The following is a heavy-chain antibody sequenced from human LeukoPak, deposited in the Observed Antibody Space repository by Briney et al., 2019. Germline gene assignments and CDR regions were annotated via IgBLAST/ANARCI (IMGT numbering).Heavy chain of an antibody. CDR2: IDYSGIT. D-gene: IGHD3-22*01. CDR1: GGSITSRTYS. J-gene: IGHJ4*02. Sequence: SETLSLTCTVSGGSITSRTYSWGWIRQPPGKGLECIGTIDYSGITYYNPSLKSRVTISVDTSKNQFSLKLSSVTAADTAVYYCASSVRCYDSSGQLDYWGQGTLVTVSS. V-gene: IGHV4-39*01. CDR3: ASSVRCYDSSGQLDY.